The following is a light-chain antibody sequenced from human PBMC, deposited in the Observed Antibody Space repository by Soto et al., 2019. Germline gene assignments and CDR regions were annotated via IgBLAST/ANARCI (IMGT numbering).Light chain of an antibody. Sequence: DIQMTQSPSTLSASVGDRVTITCRASQSVRSWLAWYQQKPGKAPKVLIYDASSLESGVPSSLSGSGSGTEFTLTISSLQPDDFATYYCQQYNSYPWTFGQGTKVEIK. J-gene: IGKJ1*01. V-gene: IGKV1-5*01. CDR3: QQYNSYPWT. CDR2: DAS. CDR1: QSVRSW.